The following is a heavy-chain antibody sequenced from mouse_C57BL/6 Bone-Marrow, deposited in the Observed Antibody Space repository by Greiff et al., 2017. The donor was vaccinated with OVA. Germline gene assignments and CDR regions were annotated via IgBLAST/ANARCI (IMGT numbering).Heavy chain of an antibody. CDR1: GFTFSSYA. D-gene: IGHD3-1*01. CDR2: ISDGGSYT. Sequence: EVHLVESGGGLVKPGGSLKLSCAASGFTFSSYAMSWVRQTPEKRLEWVATISDGGSYTYYPDNVKGRFTISRDNAKNNLYLQMSHLKSEDTAMYYCARERGGYRKYYFDYWGQGTTLTVSS. CDR3: ARERGGYRKYYFDY. J-gene: IGHJ2*01. V-gene: IGHV5-4*01.